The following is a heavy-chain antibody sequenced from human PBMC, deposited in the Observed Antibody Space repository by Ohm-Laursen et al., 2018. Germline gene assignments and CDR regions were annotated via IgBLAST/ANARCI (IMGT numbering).Heavy chain of an antibody. D-gene: IGHD2-2*03. CDR1: GYTFTGYY. Sequence: ASVKASCKTSGYTFTGYYLHWVRQAPGQGLEWMGWINPSSGGTRYSQKFQGRVTMTRDTSITTAYMEVSRMRSDDTAVYYCARCGYCSPTYGLDVWGQGTTVTVAS. J-gene: IGHJ6*02. CDR3: ARCGYCSPTYGLDV. CDR2: INPSSGGT. V-gene: IGHV1-2*02.